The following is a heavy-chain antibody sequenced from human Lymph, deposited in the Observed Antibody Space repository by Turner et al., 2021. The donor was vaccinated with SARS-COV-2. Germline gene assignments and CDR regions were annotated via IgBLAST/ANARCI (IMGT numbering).Heavy chain of an antibody. CDR2: NSSGSSDI. D-gene: IGHD4-17*01. Sequence: EVQLVGSGGGLVKPGGSLRLSCAASGFTFSSYSMNWVRQAPGKGLEWVSSNSSGSSDICYADSVKGRFTISRDNAKNSLYLQMNSLRAEDTAVYYCARGDYGDYGTVYFDYWGQGTLVTVSS. J-gene: IGHJ4*02. V-gene: IGHV3-21*01. CDR1: GFTFSSYS. CDR3: ARGDYGDYGTVYFDY.